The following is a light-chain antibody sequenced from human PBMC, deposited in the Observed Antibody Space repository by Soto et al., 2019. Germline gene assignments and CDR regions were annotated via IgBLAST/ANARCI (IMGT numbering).Light chain of an antibody. Sequence: QSALTQPASVSGSPGQSITLSCTGTSSDVGGYNYVSWYQQHPGKAPKLMIYEVSNRPSGVSNRFSGSKSGNTASLTISGLQAEAEADYYCNSYASSGTLVFGTGTKLTVL. CDR2: EVS. V-gene: IGLV2-14*01. J-gene: IGLJ1*01. CDR1: SSDVGGYNY. CDR3: NSYASSGTLV.